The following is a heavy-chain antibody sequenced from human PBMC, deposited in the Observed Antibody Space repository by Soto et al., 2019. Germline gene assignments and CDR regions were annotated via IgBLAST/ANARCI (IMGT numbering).Heavy chain of an antibody. CDR3: ARGMSGRNAFDI. V-gene: IGHV3-33*01. CDR1: GFTFSSYG. J-gene: IGHJ3*02. CDR2: IWYDGSNK. Sequence: GGSQRLSCAASGFTFSSYGMHWVRQAPGKGLEWVAVIWYDGSNKYYADSVKGRFTISRDNSKNTLYLQMNSLRAEDTAVYYCARGMSGRNAFDIWGQGTMVTVSS. D-gene: IGHD1-1*01.